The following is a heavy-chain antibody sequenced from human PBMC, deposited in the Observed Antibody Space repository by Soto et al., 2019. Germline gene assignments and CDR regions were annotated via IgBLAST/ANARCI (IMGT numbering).Heavy chain of an antibody. CDR2: INHSGST. Sequence: SETLSLTCAVYGGSFSGYYWNWIRQPPGKGLEWIGEINHSGSTNYNPSLKSRVTISVDTSKNQFSLKLSSVTAADTAVYYCARGLDYVVYWGQGALVTVSS. J-gene: IGHJ4*02. CDR1: GGSFSGYY. CDR3: ARGLDYVVY. V-gene: IGHV4-34*01.